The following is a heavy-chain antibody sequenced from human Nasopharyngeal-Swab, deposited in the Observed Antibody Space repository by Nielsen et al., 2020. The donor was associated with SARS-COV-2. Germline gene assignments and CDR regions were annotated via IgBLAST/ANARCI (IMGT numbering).Heavy chain of an antibody. D-gene: IGHD6-19*01. CDR2: TDEYGTTI. J-gene: IGHJ4*02. CDR1: GFTFSNYW. V-gene: IGHV3-74*01. CDR3: ASDLSGRDDF. Sequence: GESLKISCVASGFTFSNYWMHWVRQAPGKGLGWVSRTDEYGTTINYADSVKGRFAISRDNAKNTLYLQMNSLRADDTAMYYCASDLSGRDDFWGQGTLVTVAS.